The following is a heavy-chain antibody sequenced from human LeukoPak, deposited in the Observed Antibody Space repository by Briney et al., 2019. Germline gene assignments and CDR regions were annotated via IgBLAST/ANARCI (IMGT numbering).Heavy chain of an antibody. CDR2: INHSGST. D-gene: IGHD1-14*01. CDR3: ARHGEITHYYCGMDV. J-gene: IGHJ6*02. V-gene: IGHV4-34*01. Sequence: PSETLSLTCAVYGGSFSGYYWSWIRQPPGKGLEWIGEINHSGSTNYNPSLKSRVTISVDTSKNQFSLKLSSVTAADTAVYYCARHGEITHYYCGMDVWGQGTTVTVSS. CDR1: GGSFSGYY.